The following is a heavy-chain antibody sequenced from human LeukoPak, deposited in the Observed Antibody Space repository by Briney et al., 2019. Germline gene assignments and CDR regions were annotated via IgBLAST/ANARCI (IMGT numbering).Heavy chain of an antibody. J-gene: IGHJ3*02. CDR2: INHSGST. V-gene: IGHV4-34*01. CDR3: ARGAAMIVVVTPFDI. D-gene: IGHD3-22*01. CDR1: GGSFSGYY. Sequence: PSETLSLTCAVYGGSFSGYYWSWIRQPPGKGLEWIGEINHSGSTNYNPSLKSRVTISVDTSKNQFSLKLSSVTAADTAVYYCARGAAMIVVVTPFDIWGQGTMVTVSS.